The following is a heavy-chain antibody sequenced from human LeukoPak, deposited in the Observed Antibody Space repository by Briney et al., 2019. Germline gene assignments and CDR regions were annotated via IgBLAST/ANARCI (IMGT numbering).Heavy chain of an antibody. CDR1: GFTFSDYH. CDR2: ISSSGSTI. V-gene: IGHV3-11*01. Sequence: GGSLRLSCAASGFTFSDYHMSWIRQAPGKGLEWVSYISSSGSTIYYADSVKGRFTISRDNAKNSLYLQMNSLRAEDTAVYYRAREPPEYSSRGYWGQGTLVTVSS. J-gene: IGHJ4*02. D-gene: IGHD6-13*01. CDR3: AREPPEYSSRGY.